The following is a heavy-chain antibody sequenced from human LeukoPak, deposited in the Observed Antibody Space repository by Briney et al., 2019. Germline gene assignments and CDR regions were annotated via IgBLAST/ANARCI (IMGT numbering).Heavy chain of an antibody. Sequence: GASVKVSCKASVYTFTGYYMHWVRQAPGQGLEWMGWINPNSGGTNYAQKFQGRVTMTRDTSISTAYMELSRLRSDDTAVYYCARGSRIAVAVDAFDIWGQGTMVTVSS. J-gene: IGHJ3*02. CDR1: VYTFTGYY. CDR3: ARGSRIAVAVDAFDI. D-gene: IGHD6-19*01. CDR2: INPNSGGT. V-gene: IGHV1-2*02.